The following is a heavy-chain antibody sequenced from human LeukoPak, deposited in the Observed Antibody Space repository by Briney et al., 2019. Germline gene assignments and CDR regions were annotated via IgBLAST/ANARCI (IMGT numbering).Heavy chain of an antibody. V-gene: IGHV4-31*03. CDR2: IYYSGST. Sequence: SETLSLTCTVSGGSISSGGYYWSWIRQHPGKGLEWIGYIYYSGSTYYNPSLKSRVTISVDTSKNQFSLKLSSVVAADTAVYYCARDTPRRIGVVVPGLMDVWGKGTTVTVSS. D-gene: IGHD2-2*01. CDR3: ARDTPRRIGVVVPGLMDV. CDR1: GGSISSGGYY. J-gene: IGHJ6*03.